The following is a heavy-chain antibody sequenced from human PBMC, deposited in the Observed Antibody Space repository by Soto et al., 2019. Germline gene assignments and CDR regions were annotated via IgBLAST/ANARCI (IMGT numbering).Heavy chain of an antibody. J-gene: IGHJ4*01. V-gene: IGHV3-15*07. CDR2: IKSKTDGGTT. CDR1: GVTFSNAW. D-gene: IGHD2-8*01. Sequence: EVQLVESGGGLVKPGGSLRLSCAASGVTFSNAWMNWVRQAPGKGLEWVGRIKSKTDGGTTDYAAPVKGRFTISRDDSKKPLSLQMNSLETEDTAVYYCAADRCLNGVCYLGCWWCHVTLVTVSS. CDR3: AADRCLNGVCYLGCW.